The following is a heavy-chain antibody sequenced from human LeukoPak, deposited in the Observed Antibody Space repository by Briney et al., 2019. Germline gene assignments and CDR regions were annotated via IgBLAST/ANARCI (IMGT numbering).Heavy chain of an antibody. Sequence: SRRGSWWACGVIFRGDGMVGGRQAPGKGLIWVSRIDRDGFPTIYADSVKGRFTVSRNNARNTLYLQMNNLRDDDSAVYYCAASRWSGALDFWGKGSLVTVSS. J-gene: IGHJ4*02. D-gene: IGHD3-3*01. CDR1: GVIFRGDG. CDR3: AASRWSGALDF. CDR2: IDRDGFPT. V-gene: IGHV3-74*01.